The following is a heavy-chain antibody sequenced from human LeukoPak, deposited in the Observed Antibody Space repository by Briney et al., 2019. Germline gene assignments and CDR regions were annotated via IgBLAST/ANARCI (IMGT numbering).Heavy chain of an antibody. CDR2: ISWNSGSI. D-gene: IGHD4-17*01. CDR3: AKDRSDYGEHYFDY. J-gene: IGHJ4*02. V-gene: IGHV3-9*01. Sequence: GGSLRLSCAASGFTFDDYAMHWVRQAPGKGLEWVSGISWNSGSIGYADSVKGRFTISRDNAKNSLYLQMNSLRAEDTALYYCAKDRSDYGEHYFDYWGQGTLVTVSS. CDR1: GFTFDDYA.